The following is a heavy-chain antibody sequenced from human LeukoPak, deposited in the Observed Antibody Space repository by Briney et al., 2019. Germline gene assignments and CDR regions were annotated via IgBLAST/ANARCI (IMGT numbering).Heavy chain of an antibody. CDR1: GYTFSSSG. J-gene: IGHJ2*01. CDR2: ISANNGNT. D-gene: IGHD5-18*01. V-gene: IGHV1-18*01. CDR3: VRQDTAMVYWYFDL. Sequence: ASVKVSCKASGYTFSSSGISWVRHAPGQGLEWMGWISANNGNTNHAQKLQGRVTMTTDTSTSTAYMELRSLRSDDTAVYYFVRQDTAMVYWYFDLWGRGPLVTVSS.